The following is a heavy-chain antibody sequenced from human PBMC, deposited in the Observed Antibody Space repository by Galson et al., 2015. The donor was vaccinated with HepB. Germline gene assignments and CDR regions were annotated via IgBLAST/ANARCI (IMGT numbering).Heavy chain of an antibody. CDR1: GYTFTGYY. V-gene: IGHV1-2*06. D-gene: IGHD3-10*01. CDR2: INPNSGGT. CDR3: AGIRYYGSGSYGMDV. J-gene: IGHJ6*02. Sequence: QSGAEVKKPGASVKVSCKASGYTFTGYYMHWVRQAPGQGLEWMGRINPNSGGTNYAQKFQGRVTMTRDTSISTAYMELSRLRSDDTAVYYCAGIRYYGSGSYGMDVWGQGTTVTVSS.